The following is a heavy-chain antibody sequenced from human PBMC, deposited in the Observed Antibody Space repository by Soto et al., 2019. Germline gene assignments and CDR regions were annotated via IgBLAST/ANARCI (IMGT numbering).Heavy chain of an antibody. V-gene: IGHV1-46*01. CDR3: ARSPSDIVVVVAAPTRWFDP. D-gene: IGHD2-15*01. CDR2: ISPYDGNT. Sequence: GASVKVSCKASGYTFTSYYMHCVRQAPGQGLEWMGMISPYDGNTNYAQKLQGRVTITGDTSTSTAYMELSSLRSEDTAVYYCARSPSDIVVVVAAPTRWFDPWGQGTLVTVSS. J-gene: IGHJ5*02. CDR1: GYTFTSYY.